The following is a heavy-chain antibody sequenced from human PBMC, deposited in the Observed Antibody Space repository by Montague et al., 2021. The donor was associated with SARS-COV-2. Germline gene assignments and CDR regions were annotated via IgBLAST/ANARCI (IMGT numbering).Heavy chain of an antibody. CDR3: ARELRRIIMIVDIRGFDY. D-gene: IGHD3-22*01. J-gene: IGHJ4*02. Sequence: CAISGDSVSSNSAAWNWIRQSPSRGLEWLGRTYYRSKWYNDYAXXXKXXXTINPDTSKNQFSLQLNSVTAEDTAVYYCARELRRIIMIVDIRGFDYWGQGTLVTV. CDR1: GDSVSSNSAA. CDR2: TYYRSKWYN. V-gene: IGHV6-1*01.